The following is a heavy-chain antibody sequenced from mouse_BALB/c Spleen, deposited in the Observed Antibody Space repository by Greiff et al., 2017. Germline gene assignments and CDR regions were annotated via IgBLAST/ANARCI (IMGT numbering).Heavy chain of an antibody. J-gene: IGHJ4*01. CDR1: GDSITSGY. Sequence: EVMLVESGPSLVKPSQTLSLTCSVTGDSITSGYWNWIRKFPGNKLAYMGYISYSGSTYYNPSLNSRISITRDTSKDQSYLPLNSVTTEDTATYYCSRRGWLLRGDAIDYWGQGTSVTVSP. D-gene: IGHD2-3*01. CDR2: ISYSGST. CDR3: SRRGWLLRGDAIDY. V-gene: IGHV3-8*02.